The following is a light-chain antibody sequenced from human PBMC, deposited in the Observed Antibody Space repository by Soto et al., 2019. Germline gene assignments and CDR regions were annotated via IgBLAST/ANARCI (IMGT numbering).Light chain of an antibody. V-gene: IGKV1-5*01. CDR3: HQYNYYRPT. J-gene: IGKJ1*01. CDR1: QPISTW. Sequence: DIQVTQSPSTLSASVGDRVTTTCRASQPISTWLAWYQEKPGKAPKLLIYDASSLEGGVPSRFSGSGSGTEFTLTISSPQPDDFATYYCHQYNYYRPTFGQGTKVDIK. CDR2: DAS.